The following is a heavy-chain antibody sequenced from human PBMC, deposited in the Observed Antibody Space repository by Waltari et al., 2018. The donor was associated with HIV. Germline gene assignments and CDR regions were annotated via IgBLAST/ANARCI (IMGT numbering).Heavy chain of an antibody. CDR2: IIPIFGTA. V-gene: IGHV1-69*12. CDR1: GGTFSSYA. J-gene: IGHJ6*02. D-gene: IGHD2-2*01. CDR3: ARTGEGSTSRPPPYGMDV. Sequence: QVQLVQSGAEVKKPGSSVKVSCKASGGTFSSYAIRWVRQAPGQGLEWMGGIIPIFGTANYAQKFQGRVTITADESTSTAYMELSSLRSEDTAVYYCARTGEGSTSRPPPYGMDVWGQGTTVTVSS.